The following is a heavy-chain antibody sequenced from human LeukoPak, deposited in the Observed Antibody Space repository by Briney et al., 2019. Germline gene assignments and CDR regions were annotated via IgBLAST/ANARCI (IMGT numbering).Heavy chain of an antibody. V-gene: IGHV4-34*01. CDR1: GGSFSGYY. CDR2: INHSGST. J-gene: IGHJ3*02. D-gene: IGHD3-22*01. Sequence: PSETLSLTCAVYGGSFSGYYWSWIRQPPGKGLEWIGEINHSGSTNYNPSLKSRVTISVDTSKNQFSLKLSSVTAADTAVYYCARPYYDSSGYDDAFDIWGQGTMVTVSS. CDR3: ARPYYDSSGYDDAFDI.